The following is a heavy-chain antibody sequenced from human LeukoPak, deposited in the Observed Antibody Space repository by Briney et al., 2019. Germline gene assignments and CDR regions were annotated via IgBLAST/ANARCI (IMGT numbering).Heavy chain of an antibody. J-gene: IGHJ4*02. CDR1: GGTFSSYA. CDR2: IIPILGIA. Sequence: GASVKVSCKASGGTFSSYAISWVRPAPGQGLEWMGRIIPILGIANYAQKFQGRVTITADKSTSTAYMELSSLRSEDTAVYYCARDLGTAVAGRSPSHDWGQGTLVTVSS. CDR3: ARDLGTAVAGRSPSHD. D-gene: IGHD6-19*01. V-gene: IGHV1-69*04.